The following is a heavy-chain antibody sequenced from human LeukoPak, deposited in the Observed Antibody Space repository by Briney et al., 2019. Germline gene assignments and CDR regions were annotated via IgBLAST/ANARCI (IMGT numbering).Heavy chain of an antibody. V-gene: IGHV1-46*01. D-gene: IGHD5-18*01. J-gene: IGHJ4*02. CDR3: ALRWSGYSYGLPFDY. Sequence: ASVKVSCKASGYTFTSYYMHWVRQAPGQGLEWMGIINPSGGSTSYAQKFQGRVTMTRDTSTSTVYMELSSLRSEDTAVYYCALRWSGYSYGLPFDYWGQGTLVTVSS. CDR1: GYTFTSYY. CDR2: INPSGGST.